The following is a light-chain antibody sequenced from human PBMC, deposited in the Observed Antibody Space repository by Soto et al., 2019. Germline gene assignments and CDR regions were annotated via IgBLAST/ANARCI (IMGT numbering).Light chain of an antibody. J-gene: IGKJ5*01. V-gene: IGKV1-39*01. CDR1: QSISGY. CDR2: AAS. Sequence: DFHLTPTPYSLSASVRDRVGITCLASQSISGYLNWYQQKPGKAPNLLIYAASSLQSGVPSRFSGSGSGTDFTLTISRLEPEDFAVYYCQQDGNSRFTFGQGTRLEIK. CDR3: QQDGNSRFT.